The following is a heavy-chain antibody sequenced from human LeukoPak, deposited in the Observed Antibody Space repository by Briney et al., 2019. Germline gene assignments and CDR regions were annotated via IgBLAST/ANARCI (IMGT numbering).Heavy chain of an antibody. CDR2: IYTSGST. D-gene: IGHD3-16*01. CDR3: ATQGFFGAGFWFDP. CDR1: GGSISSGSYY. J-gene: IGHJ5*02. V-gene: IGHV4-61*02. Sequence: SETLSLTCTVSGGSISSGSYYWSWIRPPAGKGLEWIGRIYTSGSTNYNPSLKSRVTISVDTSKNQFSLTLSSVTAADTAVYYCATQGFFGAGFWFDPWGQGTLVTVSS.